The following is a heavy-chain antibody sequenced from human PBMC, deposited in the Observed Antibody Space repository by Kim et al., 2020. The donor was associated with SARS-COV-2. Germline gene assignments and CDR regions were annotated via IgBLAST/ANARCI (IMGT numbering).Heavy chain of an antibody. V-gene: IGHV4-59*01. CDR3: ARVLAGASDY. Sequence: STNYSPSLKSRVTISVDTSKNQFSLKLSSVTAADTAVYYCARVLAGASDYWGQGTLVTVSS. J-gene: IGHJ4*02. CDR2: ST. D-gene: IGHD6-19*01.